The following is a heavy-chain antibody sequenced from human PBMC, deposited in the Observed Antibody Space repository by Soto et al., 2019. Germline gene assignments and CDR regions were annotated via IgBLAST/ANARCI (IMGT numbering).Heavy chain of an antibody. CDR3: ARDVSSDTTGFRGYDL. CDR2: FIPIFVSA. J-gene: IGHJ4*02. V-gene: IGHV1-69*01. D-gene: IGHD3-10*01. Sequence: QLHLVHSGAEVKKAGSSVKVSCKASGGTVSSYAITWVRQAPGKGLEWMGVFIPIFVSAHYAPKFQGRITITADESTSTAYMELSGLTSEDTAIYYCARDVSSDTTGFRGYDLWGQGTQVSVSS. CDR1: GGTVSSYA.